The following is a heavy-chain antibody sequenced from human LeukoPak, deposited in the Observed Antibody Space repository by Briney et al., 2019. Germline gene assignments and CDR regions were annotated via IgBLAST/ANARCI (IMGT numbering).Heavy chain of an antibody. J-gene: IGHJ3*02. D-gene: IGHD6-19*01. CDR1: GYTFTSYG. CDR2: ISAYNGNT. V-gene: IGHV1-18*01. Sequence: ASVKVSCKASGYTFTSYGISWVRQAPGQGLERMGWISAYNGNTNYAQKLQGRVTMTTDTSTSTAYMELRSLRSDDTAVYYCARDKVPGIAVAKQPLNPFDIWGQGTMVTVSS. CDR3: ARDKVPGIAVAKQPLNPFDI.